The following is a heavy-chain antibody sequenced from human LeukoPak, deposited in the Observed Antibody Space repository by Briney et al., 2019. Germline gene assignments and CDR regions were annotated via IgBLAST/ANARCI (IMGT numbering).Heavy chain of an antibody. J-gene: IGHJ6*03. CDR3: AKPSDSNYYYYYYMDV. D-gene: IGHD2-21*02. Sequence: GGSLRLSCAASGFTFSSYSMNWVRQAPGKGLEWVSAISGSGGSTYYADSVKGRFTISRDNSKNTLYLQMNSLRAEDTAVYYCAKPSDSNYYYYYYMDVWGKGTTVTISS. V-gene: IGHV3-23*01. CDR2: ISGSGGST. CDR1: GFTFSSYS.